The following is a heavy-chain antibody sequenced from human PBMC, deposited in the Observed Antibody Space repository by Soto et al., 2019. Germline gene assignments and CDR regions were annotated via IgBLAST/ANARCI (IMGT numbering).Heavy chain of an antibody. V-gene: IGHV3-30*18. Sequence: QVQLVESGGGVVQPGRSLRLSCAASGFTFSSYGMHWVRQAPGKGLEWVAVISYDGSNKYYADSVKGRCTISRENSKTTLYLQMNSLRAEDTAVYDCAKEGSSSGWDLDYWGQGTLVTVSS. D-gene: IGHD6-19*01. CDR1: GFTFSSYG. CDR2: ISYDGSNK. J-gene: IGHJ4*02. CDR3: AKEGSSSGWDLDY.